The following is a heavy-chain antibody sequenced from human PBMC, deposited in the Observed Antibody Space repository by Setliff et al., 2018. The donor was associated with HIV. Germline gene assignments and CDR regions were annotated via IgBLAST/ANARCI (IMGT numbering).Heavy chain of an antibody. J-gene: IGHJ4*02. CDR1: GFTFSKSW. Sequence: SGGSLRLSCAASGFTFSKSWMTWVRQAPGKGLEWVANIMEDGNEKYYVDSVKGRFTISRDNARNSLFLQMNSLRAEDTAVYFCARGVGSNYFDYWGQGTLVTVSS. CDR3: ARGVGSNYFDY. CDR2: IMEDGNEK. V-gene: IGHV3-7*01. D-gene: IGHD1-26*01.